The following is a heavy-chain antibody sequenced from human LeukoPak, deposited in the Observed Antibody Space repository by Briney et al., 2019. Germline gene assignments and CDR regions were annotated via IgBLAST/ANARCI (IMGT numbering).Heavy chain of an antibody. CDR1: NLIFGSYV. D-gene: IGHD5-24*01. Sequence: GGSLRLSCAASNLIFGSYVMNWVRQAPGRGLEWISYIGIDSGNTNYADSVKGRFTISGDKAKNSLYLQMNSLRVEDTAVYYCARDYKYAFDNWGQGTLVTVSS. CDR3: ARDYKYAFDN. J-gene: IGHJ4*02. V-gene: IGHV3-48*01. CDR2: IGIDSGNT.